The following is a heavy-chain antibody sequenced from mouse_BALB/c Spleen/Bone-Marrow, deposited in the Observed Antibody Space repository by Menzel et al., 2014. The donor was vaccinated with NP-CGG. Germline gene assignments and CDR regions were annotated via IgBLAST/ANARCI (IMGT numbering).Heavy chain of an antibody. J-gene: IGHJ4*01. CDR3: ARRVYYDYYAMDY. CDR1: GYAFTSYN. CDR2: IDPYSGGT. D-gene: IGHD1-1*01. Sequence: VQLQQPGPELVKPGASVKVSCKASGYAFTSYNMYWVKQSHGKSLEWIGYIDPYSGGTSYNQKFKGKATLTVDESSSTAYMHLNSLTSEDSAVYYCARRVYYDYYAMDYWGQGTSVTVSS. V-gene: IGHV1S135*01.